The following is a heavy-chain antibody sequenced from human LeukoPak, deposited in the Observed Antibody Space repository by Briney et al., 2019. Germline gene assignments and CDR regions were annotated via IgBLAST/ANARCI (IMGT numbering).Heavy chain of an antibody. Sequence: GGSLRLSCAASGFTFSSHGMHWVRQAPGKGLEWVAVIWYDGSNKYYADSVKGRFTISRDNSKNTLYLQMNSLRAEDTAVYSCARDGKWRGFAYWGQGTLVTVSP. V-gene: IGHV3-33*01. CDR2: IWYDGSNK. CDR1: GFTFSSHG. J-gene: IGHJ4*02. D-gene: IGHD5-12*01. CDR3: ARDGKWRGFAY.